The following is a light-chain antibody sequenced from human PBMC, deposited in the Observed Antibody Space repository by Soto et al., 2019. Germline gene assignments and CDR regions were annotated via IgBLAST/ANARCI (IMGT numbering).Light chain of an antibody. V-gene: IGLV2-8*01. CDR1: SSDVGGYNY. J-gene: IGLJ3*02. CDR3: SSYAGSNNLV. CDR2: EVS. Sequence: QSALTQPPSASGSPGQSVTISCTGTSSDVGGYNYVSWYQQHLGKAPKLMIYEVSERPSGVSDRFSGSKSGNTASLTVSGLQADDEADYYCSSYAGSNNLVFGGGTKLTVL.